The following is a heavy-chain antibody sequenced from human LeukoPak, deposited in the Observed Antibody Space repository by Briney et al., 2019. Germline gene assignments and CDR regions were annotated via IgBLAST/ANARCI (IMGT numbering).Heavy chain of an antibody. J-gene: IGHJ4*02. CDR1: GFTFTSNW. D-gene: IGHD3-22*01. V-gene: IGHV3-7*01. CDR3: TREKWFIGN. Sequence: PGGSLRLSCAASGFTFTSNWMSWVRQAPGKGLEWVANIKQDGSDKYYVDSVKGRFTISRDNAKSSLYLQMNSLRDEDTAVYYCTREKWFIGNWGQGTLVTVSS. CDR2: IKQDGSDK.